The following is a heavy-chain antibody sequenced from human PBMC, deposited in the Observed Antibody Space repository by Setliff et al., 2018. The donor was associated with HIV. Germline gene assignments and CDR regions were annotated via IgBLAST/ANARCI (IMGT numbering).Heavy chain of an antibody. CDR3: AREGGQGYSGSGSFYHRNFDL. D-gene: IGHD3-10*01. J-gene: IGHJ2*01. CDR1: GGSLSGYY. CDR2: INQSGNT. Sequence: KPSETLSLTCAVYGGSLSGYYWSWVRQSPGRGLEWIGEINQSGNTNFNPSLKSRLIISADTSKSQFSLKLTSVTAADTALYYCAREGGQGYSGSGSFYHRNFDLWGRGTLVTVSS. V-gene: IGHV4-34*01.